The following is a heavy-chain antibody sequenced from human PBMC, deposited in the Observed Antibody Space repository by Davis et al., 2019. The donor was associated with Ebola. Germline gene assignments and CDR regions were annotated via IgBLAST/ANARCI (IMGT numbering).Heavy chain of an antibody. Sequence: MPSETLSLTCAVSGGSISSSNWWSWVRQPPGKGLEWIGEIYHSGSTNYNPSLKSRVTISVDKSKNQFSLKLNSVTAADTAVYYCARDSSGSYLGWFDPWGQGTLVTVSS. CDR2: IYHSGST. CDR3: ARDSSGSYLGWFDP. V-gene: IGHV4-4*02. D-gene: IGHD1-26*01. CDR1: GGSISSSNW. J-gene: IGHJ5*02.